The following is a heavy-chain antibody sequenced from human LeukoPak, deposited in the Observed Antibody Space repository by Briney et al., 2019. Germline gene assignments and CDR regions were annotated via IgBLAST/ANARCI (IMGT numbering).Heavy chain of an antibody. V-gene: IGHV3-30-3*01. CDR3: AKPCEQWLSQGCFDY. D-gene: IGHD6-19*01. CDR2: ISYDGSNK. CDR1: GFTFSSYA. Sequence: GGSLRLSCAASGFTFSSYAMHWVRQAPGKGLEWVAVISYDGSNKYYADSVKGRFTISRDNSKNTLYLQMNSLRAEDTAVYYCAKPCEQWLSQGCFDYWGREPWSPSPQ. J-gene: IGHJ4*02.